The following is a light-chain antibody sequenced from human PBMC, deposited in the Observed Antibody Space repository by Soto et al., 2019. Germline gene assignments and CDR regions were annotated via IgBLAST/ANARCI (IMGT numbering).Light chain of an antibody. V-gene: IGLV2-14*01. Sequence: QSALTQPASVSGSPGQSITISCTETSSDVAAYNYVSWYQQHPGKAPELMIYGVSKRPSGVSNRFSGSKSGNAASLTISGLQPEDEADYYCSSYTGSNTLVVFGGGTQLTVL. CDR2: GVS. CDR1: SSDVAAYNY. J-gene: IGLJ2*01. CDR3: SSYTGSNTLVV.